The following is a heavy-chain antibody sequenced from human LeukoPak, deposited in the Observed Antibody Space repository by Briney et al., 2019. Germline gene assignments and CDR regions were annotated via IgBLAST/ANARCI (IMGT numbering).Heavy chain of an antibody. J-gene: IGHJ4*02. CDR2: ISGSSSST. CDR3: VGYTGSYRSNY. D-gene: IGHD3-10*01. CDR1: GFTFSSYA. Sequence: HSGGSLRLSCAASGFTFSSYAMSWVRQSPGKGLEWVSAISGSSSSTYYTDSVKGRLTISRDNSKNTLYLQMNSLRAEDTAIYYCVGYTGSYRSNYWGQGTLVTVSP. V-gene: IGHV3-23*01.